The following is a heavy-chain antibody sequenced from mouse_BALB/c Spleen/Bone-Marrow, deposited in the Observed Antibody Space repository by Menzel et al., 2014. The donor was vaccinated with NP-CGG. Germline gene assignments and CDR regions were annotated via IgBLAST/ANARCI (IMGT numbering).Heavy chain of an antibody. CDR3: ERLSYYGRFAY. J-gene: IGHJ3*01. CDR2: INPDSSTI. CDR1: GFDFXRYW. V-gene: IGHV4-1*02. D-gene: IGHD1-1*01. Sequence: DVKLQESGGGLVQPGGSLKLSCAASGFDFXRYWMSWVRQAPGKGLEWIGEINPDSSTINYTPSLKDKFIISRDNAKNTLYLQMSKVRSEDTALYYCERLSYYGRFAYWGQGTLVTVSA.